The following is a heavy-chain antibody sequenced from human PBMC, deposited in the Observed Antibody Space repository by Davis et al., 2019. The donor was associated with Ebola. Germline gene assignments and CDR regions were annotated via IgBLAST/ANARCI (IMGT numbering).Heavy chain of an antibody. Sequence: ASVKVSCKASGYTFTSYAMHWVRQAPGQKLEWMGWINAGNGNTKYSQKFQGRVTITRDTSASTAYMKLSSLRSEDTAVYYCARGRHMIVVVTLDYWGQGTLVTVSS. CDR2: INAGNGNT. CDR1: GYTFTSYA. CDR3: ARGRHMIVVVTLDY. V-gene: IGHV1-3*01. D-gene: IGHD3-22*01. J-gene: IGHJ4*02.